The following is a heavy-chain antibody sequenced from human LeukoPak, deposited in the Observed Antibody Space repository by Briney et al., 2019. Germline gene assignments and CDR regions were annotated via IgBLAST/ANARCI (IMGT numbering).Heavy chain of an antibody. D-gene: IGHD2-15*01. J-gene: IGHJ4*02. CDR2: ISAYNGNT. Sequence: ASVKVSCKASGYTFTSYGISWVRQAPGQGLEWMGWISAYNGNTNYAQKLQSRVTMTTDTSTSTAYMELRSLRSDDTAVYYCARDTGRGYCSGGSCFRSGFDYWGQGTLVTVSS. V-gene: IGHV1-18*01. CDR3: ARDTGRGYCSGGSCFRSGFDY. CDR1: GYTFTSYG.